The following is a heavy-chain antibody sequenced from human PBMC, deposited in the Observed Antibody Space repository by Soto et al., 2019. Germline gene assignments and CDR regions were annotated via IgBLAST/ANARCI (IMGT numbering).Heavy chain of an antibody. CDR2: IYYSGST. J-gene: IGHJ5*02. CDR1: GGSISSSSYY. V-gene: IGHV4-39*01. CDR3: ARRLLLWFGELLSPSWFDP. D-gene: IGHD3-10*01. Sequence: QLQLQESGPGLVKPSETLSLTCTVSGGSISSSSYYWGWIRQPPGKGLEWIGSIYYSGSTYYNPSLKSRVTISEDTSKNQFSLKLSSVTAADTAVYYCARRLLLWFGELLSPSWFDPWGQGTLVTVSS.